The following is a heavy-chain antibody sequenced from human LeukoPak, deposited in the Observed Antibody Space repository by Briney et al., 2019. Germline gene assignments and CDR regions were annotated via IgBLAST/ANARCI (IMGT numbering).Heavy chain of an antibody. CDR1: GFTFSSYG. CDR2: ISGSGGST. J-gene: IGHJ5*01. CDR3: ARDTGYTTGWFDY. D-gene: IGHD2/OR15-2a*01. V-gene: IGHV3-23*01. Sequence: GGSLRLSCAASGFTFSSYGMSWVRQAPGKGLEWVSGISGSGGSTYYADSVKGRFTISRDNAKNSLYLQMNSLRAEDTAVYYCARDTGYTTGWFDYWGQGTLVSVSS.